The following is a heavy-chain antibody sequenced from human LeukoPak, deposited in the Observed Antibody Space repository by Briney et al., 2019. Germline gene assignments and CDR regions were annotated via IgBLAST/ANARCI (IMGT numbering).Heavy chain of an antibody. CDR2: ISYDGSNK. Sequence: PGGSLRLSCAASGFTFSSYGMHWVRQAPGKGLEWVAVISYDGSNKYYADSVKGRFTISRDNSKNTVYLQMNSLRAEDTAVYYCARGYKYSTGWYYFDYWGQGTLVTVSS. V-gene: IGHV3-30*03. J-gene: IGHJ4*02. D-gene: IGHD6-19*01. CDR1: GFTFSSYG. CDR3: ARGYKYSTGWYYFDY.